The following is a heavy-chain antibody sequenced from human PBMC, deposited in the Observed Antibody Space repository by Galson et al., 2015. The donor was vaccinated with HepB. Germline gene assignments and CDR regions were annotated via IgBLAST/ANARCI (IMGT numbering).Heavy chain of an antibody. CDR2: MNPNSGNT. D-gene: IGHD6-6*01. Sequence: SVKVSCKASGYTFTSYDINWVQQATGQGLEWMGWMNPNSGNTGYAQKFQGRVTMTRNTSISTAYMELSSLRSEDTAVYYCARGGDYPRFPMSIAARPYYYYGMDVWGQGTTVTVSS. J-gene: IGHJ6*02. V-gene: IGHV1-8*01. CDR1: GYTFTSYD. CDR3: ARGGDYPRFPMSIAARPYYYYGMDV.